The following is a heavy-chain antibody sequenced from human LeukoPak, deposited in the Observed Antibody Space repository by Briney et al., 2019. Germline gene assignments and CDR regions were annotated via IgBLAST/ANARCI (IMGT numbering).Heavy chain of an antibody. D-gene: IGHD3-3*01. CDR1: GFTFSRHG. Sequence: GRSLRLSCAPSGFTFSRHGMHWVRQAPGKGLEWVAIISNDGSRKYYAHSVEGRFTIARDNSKNTLYLQMDSLRAEDTAVYYCARDRAWNYFDYWGQGTLVTVSS. CDR3: ARDRAWNYFDY. V-gene: IGHV3-30*03. J-gene: IGHJ4*02. CDR2: ISNDGSRK.